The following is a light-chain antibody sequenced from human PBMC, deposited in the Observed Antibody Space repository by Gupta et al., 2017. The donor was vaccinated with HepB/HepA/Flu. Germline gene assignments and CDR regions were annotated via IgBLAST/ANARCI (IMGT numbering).Light chain of an antibody. V-gene: IGKV2-28*01. CDR3: MQALQTPLT. J-gene: IGKJ4*01. CDR1: QSLLHSNGYNY. Sequence: DIVMTQSPLSLPVTPGEPASISCRSSQSLLHSNGYNYLDWYLQKPGQPPQLPIYLGSNRASGVPDRFRGSGSGTDFTLKISRVEAEDVGVYYCMQALQTPLTFGGGTKVEIK. CDR2: LGS.